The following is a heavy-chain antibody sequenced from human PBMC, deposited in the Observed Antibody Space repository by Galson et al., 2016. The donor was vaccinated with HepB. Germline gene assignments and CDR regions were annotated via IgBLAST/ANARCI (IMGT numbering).Heavy chain of an antibody. D-gene: IGHD2-21*02. CDR3: ARGGPSNQALLFPEPLRT. CDR1: GGTFSNFR. J-gene: IGHJ4*02. CDR2: IIPVSRTP. V-gene: IGHV1-69*13. Sequence: SVKVSCKASGGTFSNFRIDWVRQAPGQGLEWMGGIIPVSRTPNYAQKFQVRVTITAEESTSSSYMAVLGLQSEATAVYYCARGGPSNQALLFPEPLRTWGQGTLVTVAS.